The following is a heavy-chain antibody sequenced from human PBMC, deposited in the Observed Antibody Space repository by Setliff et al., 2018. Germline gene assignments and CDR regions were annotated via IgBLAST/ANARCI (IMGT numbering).Heavy chain of an antibody. CDR1: GGSISSGTYS. CDR2: IYYSGST. D-gene: IGHD2-21*02. V-gene: IGHV4-31*02. J-gene: IGHJ4*02. CDR3: GRRPRVTPRTIDV. Sequence: SETLSLTCTVSGGSISSGTYSYQHPGKGLEWIGYIYYSGSTYYNPSLKSRVTMSVDTSKSQFSLKLSSVTAADTAFYYCGRRPRVTPRTIDVWGQGALVTVSS.